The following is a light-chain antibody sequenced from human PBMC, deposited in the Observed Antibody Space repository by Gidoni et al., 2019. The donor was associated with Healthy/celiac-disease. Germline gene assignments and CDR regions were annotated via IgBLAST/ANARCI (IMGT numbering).Light chain of an antibody. CDR2: WAS. J-gene: IGKJ1*01. Sequence: EIVMTQSPDSLAVSLGERATINCKSSQSVLYSSNNKNYLAWYQQTPGQPPKLLIYWASTRESGVPDRFSGSGSGTDFTLTISSLQAEDVAVYYCQQYYSTPRTFGQGTKVEIK. V-gene: IGKV4-1*01. CDR1: QSVLYSSNNKNY. CDR3: QQYYSTPRT.